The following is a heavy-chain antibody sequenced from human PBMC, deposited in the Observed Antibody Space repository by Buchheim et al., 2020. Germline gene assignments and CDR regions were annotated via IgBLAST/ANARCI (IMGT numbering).Heavy chain of an antibody. CDR3: ARSVKGYCTNGVCYTSGMGYFDY. V-gene: IGHV4-34*12. Sequence: QVQLQQWGAGLLKPSGTLSLTCAVYDGSLSGYHWNWIRQPPGKGLEWIGEIIHSGRTNYNPSLKSRVTISVETSKNQFSLKLSSVTAADTAVYYCARSVKGYCTNGVCYTSGMGYFDYWGQGTL. D-gene: IGHD2-8*01. J-gene: IGHJ4*02. CDR2: IIHSGRT. CDR1: DGSLSGYH.